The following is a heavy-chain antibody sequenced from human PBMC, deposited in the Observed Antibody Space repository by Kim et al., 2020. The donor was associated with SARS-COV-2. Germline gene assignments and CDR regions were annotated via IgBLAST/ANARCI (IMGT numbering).Heavy chain of an antibody. Sequence: GGSLRLSCAASGFTFSSYWMSWVRQAPGKGLEWVANIKQDGSDKYYVDSVKGRFTISRDNAKNSLYLQMNSLRAEDTAVYYCARLYYDFWGGYHQYYAYGMDVWGQGTTVTVS. CDR3: ARLYYDFWGGYHQYYAYGMDV. CDR2: IKQDGSDK. V-gene: IGHV3-7*01. CDR1: GFTFSSYW. J-gene: IGHJ6*02. D-gene: IGHD3-3*01.